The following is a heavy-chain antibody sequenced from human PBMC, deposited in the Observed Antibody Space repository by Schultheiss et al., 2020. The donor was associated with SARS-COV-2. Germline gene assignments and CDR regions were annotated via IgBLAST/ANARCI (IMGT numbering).Heavy chain of an antibody. CDR1: GFTFSSYW. CDR2: VKSKSDGGTI. V-gene: IGHV3-15*01. D-gene: IGHD2-15*01. CDR3: TDMGYTVV. J-gene: IGHJ4*02. Sequence: GGSLRLSCAASGFTFSSYWMSWVRQAPGKGLEWVGHVKSKSDGGTIEYAAPVKGRFTISRDDSKNTLYLQLNSLKTEDTAVYYCTDMGYTVVWGQGTLVTVSS.